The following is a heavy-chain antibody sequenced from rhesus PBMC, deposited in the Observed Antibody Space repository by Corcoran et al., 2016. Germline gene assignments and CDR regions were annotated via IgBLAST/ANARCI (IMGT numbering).Heavy chain of an antibody. V-gene: IGHV1-111*02. J-gene: IGHJ4*01. CDR3: ARGGWSDYYSFDY. D-gene: IGHD3-22*01. CDR2: VDPEDGEA. Sequence: EVQLVQSGAAVKKPGASVKLPCKASGYPFTELPMHWVRQAPGKGLEWMGRVDPEDGEADYAQKFQDRVTITADTSTDTAYMELSSLRSEDTAVYYCARGGWSDYYSFDYWGQGVLVTVSS. CDR1: GYPFTELP.